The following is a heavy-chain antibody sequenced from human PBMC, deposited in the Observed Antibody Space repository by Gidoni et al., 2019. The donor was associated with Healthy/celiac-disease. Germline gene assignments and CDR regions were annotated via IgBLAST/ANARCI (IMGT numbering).Heavy chain of an antibody. J-gene: IGHJ6*03. CDR2: IIPIFGTA. V-gene: IGHV1-69*01. CDR3: ARAVIAVAGKGYYYYMDV. CDR1: GGTFSSYA. D-gene: IGHD6-19*01. Sequence: QVQLVQSGAEVKKPGSSVKVSCTASGGTFSSYAISWVRQAPGQGLEWMGGIIPIFGTANYAQKFQGRVTITADESTSTAYMELSSLRSEDTAVYYCARAVIAVAGKGYYYYMDVWGKGTTVTVSS.